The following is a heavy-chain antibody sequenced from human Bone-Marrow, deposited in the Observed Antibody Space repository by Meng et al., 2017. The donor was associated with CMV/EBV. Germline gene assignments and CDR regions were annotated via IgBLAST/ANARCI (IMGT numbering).Heavy chain of an antibody. Sequence: ASVKVSCKASGYTFTSYGISWVRQAPGQGLEWMGWISAYNGNTNYAQKHQGRVTMTTDTSTSTAYMELRSLRSDDTAVYYCARDESNWGSGYYGMDVWGQGTTVTVSS. D-gene: IGHD7-27*01. CDR1: GYTFTSYG. V-gene: IGHV1-18*01. CDR3: ARDESNWGSGYYGMDV. J-gene: IGHJ6*02. CDR2: ISAYNGNT.